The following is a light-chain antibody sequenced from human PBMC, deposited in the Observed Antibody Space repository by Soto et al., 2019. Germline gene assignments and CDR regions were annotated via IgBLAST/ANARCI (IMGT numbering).Light chain of an antibody. CDR1: PSDIGAYNY. Sequence: QSALTQPASVSGSPGQSITISCSGTPSDIGAYNYVSWYQHLPGKAPKVIIYDVTNRPSGVSSRFSGSKSGTTASLTISGLQAEDDANYYCGSYTISSTLMIFGGGTKLT. CDR3: GSYTISSTLMI. J-gene: IGLJ2*01. V-gene: IGLV2-14*03. CDR2: DVT.